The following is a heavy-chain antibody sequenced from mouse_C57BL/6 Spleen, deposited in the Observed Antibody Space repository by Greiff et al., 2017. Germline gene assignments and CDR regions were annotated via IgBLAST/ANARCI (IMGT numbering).Heavy chain of an antibody. CDR2: IYPGSGNT. J-gene: IGHJ4*01. V-gene: IGHV1-76*01. Sequence: LVESGAELVRPGASVKLSCKASGYTFTDYYINWVKQRPGQGLEWIARIYPGSGNTYYNEKFKGKATLTAEKSSSTAYMQLSSLTSEDSAVYFCARGDWGMDYWGQGTSVTVSS. CDR3: ARGDWGMDY. CDR1: GYTFTDYY.